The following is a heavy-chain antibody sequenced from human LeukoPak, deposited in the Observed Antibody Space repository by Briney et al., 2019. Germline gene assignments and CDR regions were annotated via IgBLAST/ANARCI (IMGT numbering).Heavy chain of an antibody. CDR3: AGILVSPPRFDY. CDR1: GGSFSGYY. J-gene: IGHJ4*02. CDR2: INHSGST. D-gene: IGHD2-2*01. Sequence: SETLSLTCAVYGGSFSGYYWSWIRQPPGKGLEWIGEINHSGSTNYNPSLKSRVTISVDTSKNQFSLKLSSVTAADTAVYYCAGILVSPPRFDYWGQGTLVTVSS. V-gene: IGHV4-34*01.